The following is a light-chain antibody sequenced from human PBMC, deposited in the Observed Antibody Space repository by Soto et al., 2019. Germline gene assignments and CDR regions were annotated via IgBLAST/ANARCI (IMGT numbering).Light chain of an antibody. J-gene: IGLJ1*01. CDR2: GNS. Sequence: HSVLTQPPSVSGAPGQRVTISCTGSSSNIGARYDVHWYQHLPGTAPKLLIYGNSNRPSGVPDRFSGSKSGTSASLAITGLQAEDEADYYCQSYDSSLSGSYVFGTGTKFTV. CDR1: SSNIGARYD. V-gene: IGLV1-40*01. CDR3: QSYDSSLSGSYV.